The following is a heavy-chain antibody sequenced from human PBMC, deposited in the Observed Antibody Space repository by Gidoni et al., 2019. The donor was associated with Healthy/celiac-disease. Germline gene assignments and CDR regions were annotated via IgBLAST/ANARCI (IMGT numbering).Heavy chain of an antibody. CDR3: ARSIENIAFDI. V-gene: IGHV2-70*04. CDR1: GFSLSTSGMR. Sequence: QVTLRESGPALVKPTQTLTLTCTFSGFSLSTSGMRVSWIRQPPGKALEWLARIDWDDDKFYSTSLKTRLTSSKDTSKNQVVLTMTNMDPVDTATYYCARSIENIAFDIWGQGTMVTVSS. CDR2: IDWDDDK. J-gene: IGHJ3*02.